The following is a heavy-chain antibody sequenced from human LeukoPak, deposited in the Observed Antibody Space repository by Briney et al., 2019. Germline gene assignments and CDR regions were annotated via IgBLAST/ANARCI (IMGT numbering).Heavy chain of an antibody. J-gene: IGHJ4*02. Sequence: SGTLSLTCAVSGGSISSSNWWSWVRQPPGKGLEWIGEIYHSGSTNYNPSLKSRVTISVDKSKNQFSLKLSSVTAADTAVYYCASFLRYCSSTSCYDDFDYWGQGTLVTVSS. CDR2: IYHSGST. CDR1: GGSISSSNW. D-gene: IGHD2-2*01. V-gene: IGHV4-4*02. CDR3: ASFLRYCSSTSCYDDFDY.